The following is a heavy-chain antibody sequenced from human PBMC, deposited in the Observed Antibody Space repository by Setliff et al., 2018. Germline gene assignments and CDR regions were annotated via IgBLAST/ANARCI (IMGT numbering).Heavy chain of an antibody. CDR1: GASTTTYY. CDR2: VFYGGNT. D-gene: IGHD1-26*01. J-gene: IGHJ4*02. V-gene: IGHV4-59*08. Sequence: KTSETLSLTCEVSGASTTTYYWSWIRQPPGKGLEWVGYVFYGGNTKFNPPLKSRASISVDTTKNQFSLRLISVTAADTAIYYCARHLGPWDPVDYWGPGTLVTVSS. CDR3: ARHLGPWDPVDY.